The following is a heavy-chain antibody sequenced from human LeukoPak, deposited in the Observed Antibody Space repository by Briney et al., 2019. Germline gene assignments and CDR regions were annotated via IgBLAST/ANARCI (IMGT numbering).Heavy chain of an antibody. CDR2: ISGSGGST. CDR1: GFTFSSYA. J-gene: IGHJ3*02. V-gene: IGHV3-23*01. D-gene: IGHD3-22*01. CDR3: AKWAPITMIVVVGDAFDI. Sequence: GGSLRLSCAASGFTFSSYAMSWVRQAPGKGLAWVSAISGSGGSTYYADSVKGRFTISRDNSKNTLYLQMNSLRAEDTAVYYCAKWAPITMIVVVGDAFDIWGQGTMVTVSS.